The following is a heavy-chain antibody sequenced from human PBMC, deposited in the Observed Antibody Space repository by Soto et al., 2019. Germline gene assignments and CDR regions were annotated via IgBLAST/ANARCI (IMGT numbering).Heavy chain of an antibody. CDR1: GYTFTSYG. J-gene: IGHJ4*02. CDR2: ISAYNGNT. Sequence: QVPLVQSGAEVKKPGASVKVSCKASGYTFTSYGISWVRQAPGQGLEWMGWISAYNGNTNYAQKLQGRVTMTTDTSTSTAYMELRSLRSDDTAVYYCARVSPAYYDFWSGYYHFDYWGQGTLVTVSS. V-gene: IGHV1-18*01. D-gene: IGHD3-3*01. CDR3: ARVSPAYYDFWSGYYHFDY.